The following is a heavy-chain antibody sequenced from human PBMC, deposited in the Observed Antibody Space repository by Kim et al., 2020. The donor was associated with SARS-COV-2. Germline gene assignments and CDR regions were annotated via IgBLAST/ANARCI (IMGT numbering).Heavy chain of an antibody. CDR2: SN. V-gene: IGHV3-53*01. CDR3: ARSLWGVVDY. J-gene: IGHJ4*02. Sequence: SNNYADSMEGRFTISKDKYKNTLYLQMNSRRAEDTAVYYCARSLWGVVDYWGQGTLVTVSS. D-gene: IGHD3-16*01.